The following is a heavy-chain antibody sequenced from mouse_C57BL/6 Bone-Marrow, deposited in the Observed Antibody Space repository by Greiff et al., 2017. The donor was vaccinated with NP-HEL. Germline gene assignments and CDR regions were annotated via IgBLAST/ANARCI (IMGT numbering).Heavy chain of an antibody. CDR3: GRCGEYGRGYAMGY. CDR2: IYPRSGNT. D-gene: IGHD1-1*01. Sequence: QVQLQQSGAELARPGASVKLSCKASGYTFTSYGISWVKQSTGQGLEWIGEIYPRSGNTYYNEKFKGKATLTADKSSSTTYMELRSLTSEDSAVYFCGRCGEYGRGYAMGYWGQGTSVTVSS. CDR1: GYTFTSYG. V-gene: IGHV1-81*01. J-gene: IGHJ4*01.